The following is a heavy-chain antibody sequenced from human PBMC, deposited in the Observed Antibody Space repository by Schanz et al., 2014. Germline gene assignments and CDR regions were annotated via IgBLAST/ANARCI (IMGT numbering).Heavy chain of an antibody. V-gene: IGHV1-46*01. Sequence: QVHLVQSGAEVHKPGASLKISCKASGYTFTNFFLHWVRQAPGQGLEWMGIINPIGGSTTYAQKFQGRVTMTRDTSTSTVYMELSSLRSEDTAVYYCATGKGDILTGRYWGQGTLVTVSS. D-gene: IGHD3-9*01. CDR1: GYTFTNFF. J-gene: IGHJ4*02. CDR3: ATGKGDILTGRY. CDR2: INPIGGST.